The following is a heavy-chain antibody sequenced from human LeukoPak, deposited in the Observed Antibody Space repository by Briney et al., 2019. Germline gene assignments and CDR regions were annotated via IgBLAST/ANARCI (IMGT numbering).Heavy chain of an antibody. D-gene: IGHD3-10*01. Sequence: SETLSLTCTVSGGSIRTYYWSWIRQPPGKGLEWIGYIYYSGSTNYNPSLKSRVTISVDTSKNQFSLKLSSVTAADTAVYYCASGEIWGQGTLVTVSS. CDR1: GGSIRTYY. CDR3: ASGEI. V-gene: IGHV4-59*01. CDR2: IYYSGST. J-gene: IGHJ4*02.